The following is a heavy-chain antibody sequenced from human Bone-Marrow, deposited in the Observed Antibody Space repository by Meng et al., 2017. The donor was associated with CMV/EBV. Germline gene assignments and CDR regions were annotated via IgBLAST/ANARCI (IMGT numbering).Heavy chain of an antibody. CDR1: GFTVSSNY. Sequence: GESLKISCAVSGFTVSSNYMSWVRQAPGKGLEWVSVIYSGGSTYYADSVKGRITISRANSKNTLYLQMNSLRAEDTAVYYCASSLHWGQGTRVTVSS. J-gene: IGHJ4*02. CDR3: ASSLH. V-gene: IGHV3-53*01. CDR2: IYSGGST.